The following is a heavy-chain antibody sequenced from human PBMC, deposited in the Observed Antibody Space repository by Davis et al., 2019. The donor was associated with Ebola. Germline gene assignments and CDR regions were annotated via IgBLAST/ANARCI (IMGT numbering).Heavy chain of an antibody. CDR3: ARDRFSGSSWYIPIYYYGMDV. CDR1: GFTFSSYA. V-gene: IGHV3-23*01. Sequence: PGGSLRLSCAASGFTFSSYAMSWVRQAPGKGLEWVSAISCSGGSTYYADSVKGRFTISRDNSKNTLYLQMKRLRAEDTAVYYCARDRFSGSSWYIPIYYYGMDVWGQGTTVTVSS. CDR2: ISCSGGST. J-gene: IGHJ6*02. D-gene: IGHD6-13*01.